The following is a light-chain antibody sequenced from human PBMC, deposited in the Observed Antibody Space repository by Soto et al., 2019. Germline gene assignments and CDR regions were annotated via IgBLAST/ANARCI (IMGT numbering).Light chain of an antibody. CDR2: NNN. Sequence: QSVLTQPPSASGTPGQRVTVSCSGSSSNIGSDHVNWYQQLPGTAPKLLIYNNNQRPSGVPDRFSGSKSGTSASLAISGLQSEDEGDYYCAAWDDTLKSVVFGGGTKVTVL. J-gene: IGLJ2*01. V-gene: IGLV1-44*01. CDR3: AAWDDTLKSVV. CDR1: SSNIGSDH.